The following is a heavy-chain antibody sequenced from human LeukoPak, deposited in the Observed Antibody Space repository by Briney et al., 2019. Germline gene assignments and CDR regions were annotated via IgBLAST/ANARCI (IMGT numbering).Heavy chain of an antibody. CDR2: ISSSSIYR. CDR1: GLSFSTYS. CDR3: TRGETYTSIFYMGGDFGY. Sequence: GGSLRLSCAASGLSFSTYSMNWVRQAPGKGLEWVSSISSSSIYRYYADSVKGRFTISRDNSKNTLYLQMNSLRAEDTAVYYCTRGETYTSIFYMGGDFGYWGQGTLVTVSS. J-gene: IGHJ4*02. D-gene: IGHD6-19*01. V-gene: IGHV3-21*03.